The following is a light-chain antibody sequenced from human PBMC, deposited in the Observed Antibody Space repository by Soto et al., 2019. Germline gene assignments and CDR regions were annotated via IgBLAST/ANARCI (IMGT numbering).Light chain of an antibody. CDR3: MQALESTWT. V-gene: IGKV2-28*01. CDR2: LGS. CDR1: QSLLHINGYNY. Sequence: DIVMTQSPLSLPVTPGEPASISCRSSQSLLHINGYNYLDWYLQKPGQSPQLLIYLGSYRASGVPDRFSGTGSGTDFILKISRVEAEDVGIYYCMQALESTWTFGQGTKVEIE. J-gene: IGKJ1*01.